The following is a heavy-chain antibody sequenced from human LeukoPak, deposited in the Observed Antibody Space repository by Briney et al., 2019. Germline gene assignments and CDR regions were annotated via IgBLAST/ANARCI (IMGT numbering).Heavy chain of an antibody. V-gene: IGHV3-23*01. Sequence: GGSLRLSCAASGFPFNTYAMSWVRQAPGKGLEWVSSTSGSGERTYYADSVKGRFTISRDNSKSTLYLEMNSLRAEDSAVYYCVKGAGISNFWFCAGWGQGTLVTVSS. CDR2: TSGSGERT. D-gene: IGHD1-14*01. J-gene: IGHJ4*02. CDR1: GFPFNTYA. CDR3: VKGAGISNFWFCAG.